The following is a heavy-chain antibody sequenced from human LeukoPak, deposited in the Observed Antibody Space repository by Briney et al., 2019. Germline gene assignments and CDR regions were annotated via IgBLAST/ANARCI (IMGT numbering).Heavy chain of an antibody. J-gene: IGHJ4*02. Sequence: SETLSLTCTVSGGPIRSYNWHWIRQPAGKGLEWIGRIYSSGTTNYNASLMSRVTMSLDKSKSQFFLKLSSVTAADTAVYYCARDRYYYDSSGSIYFDYWGQGTLVTVSS. CDR1: GGPIRSYN. CDR2: IYSSGTT. V-gene: IGHV4-4*07. CDR3: ARDRYYYDSSGSIYFDY. D-gene: IGHD3-22*01.